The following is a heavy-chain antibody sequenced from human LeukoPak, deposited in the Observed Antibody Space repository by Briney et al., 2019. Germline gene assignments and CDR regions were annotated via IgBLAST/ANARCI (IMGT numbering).Heavy chain of an antibody. V-gene: IGHV1-2*02. CDR1: GYTFTAYY. D-gene: IGHD5-18*01. CDR3: ARDDSFQFDS. J-gene: IGHJ4*02. CDR2: INPNTGAT. Sequence: VASVKVSCKASGYTFTAYYMHWVRQAPGQGLEWMGWINPNTGATNYAQKFQGRVTMTRATSISTAYMELSRATSDDTAMYYCARDDSFQFDSWGQGTLVTVSS.